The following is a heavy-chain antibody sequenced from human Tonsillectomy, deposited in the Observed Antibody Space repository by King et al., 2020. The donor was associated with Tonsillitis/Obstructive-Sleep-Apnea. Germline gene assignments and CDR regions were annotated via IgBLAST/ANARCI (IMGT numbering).Heavy chain of an antibody. CDR1: GGTFSSYA. J-gene: IGHJ3*02. Sequence: VQLVESGAEVKKPGSSVKVSCKASGGTFSSYAISWVRQAPGHGLEWMGGIIPIFGTANYAQKFQGRVTITADESTSTAYMELSSLRSEDTAVYYCARPCSSTSWFDAFDIWGQGTMVTVSS. D-gene: IGHD2-2*01. V-gene: IGHV1-69*01. CDR3: ARPCSSTSWFDAFDI. CDR2: IIPIFGTA.